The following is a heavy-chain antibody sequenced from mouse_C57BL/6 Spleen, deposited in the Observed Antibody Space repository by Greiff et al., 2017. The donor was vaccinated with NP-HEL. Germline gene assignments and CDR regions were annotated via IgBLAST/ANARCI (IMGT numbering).Heavy chain of an antibody. J-gene: IGHJ2*01. V-gene: IGHV5-4*03. CDR2: ISDGGSYT. Sequence: EVKLVESGGGLVKPGGSLKLSCAASGFTFSSYAMSWVRQTPEKRLEWVATISDGGSYTYYPDNVKGRFTISRDNAKNNLYLQMSHLKSEDTAMYYCARGGYGSSSYYFDYWGQGTTLTVSS. CDR3: ARGGYGSSSYYFDY. CDR1: GFTFSSYA. D-gene: IGHD1-1*01.